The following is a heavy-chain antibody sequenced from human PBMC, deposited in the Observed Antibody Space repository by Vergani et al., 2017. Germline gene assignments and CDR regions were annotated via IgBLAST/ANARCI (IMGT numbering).Heavy chain of an antibody. Sequence: VQLQQWGGGLLKPSETLSLPCVVNGGPFTSYHWTWIRQSPGEGLEWVGDIDHTGRPDYNPSLKSRLTMSVDKSRNQFSLTLNSVTATDTAIYFCARVNTETNGHLYYYYYMDVWGQGTAVTVS. CDR1: GGPFTSYH. CDR3: ARVNTETNGHLYYYYYMDV. CDR2: IDHTGRP. D-gene: IGHD4-11*01. J-gene: IGHJ6*03. V-gene: IGHV4-34*01.